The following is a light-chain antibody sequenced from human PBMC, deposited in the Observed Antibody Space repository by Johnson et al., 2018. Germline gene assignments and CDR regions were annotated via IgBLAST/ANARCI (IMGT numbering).Light chain of an antibody. V-gene: IGLV1-51*02. Sequence: QSVLTQPPSVSAAPGQKVTISCSGSSSNIGNNYVSWYQQLPGTAPKLLIYENNKRPSGIPDRFSGSKYGTSATLGITGLTTGDEADYYCGTWDSSLSAGNVFGTGTKVTVL. CDR2: ENN. J-gene: IGLJ1*01. CDR3: GTWDSSLSAGNV. CDR1: SSNIGNNY.